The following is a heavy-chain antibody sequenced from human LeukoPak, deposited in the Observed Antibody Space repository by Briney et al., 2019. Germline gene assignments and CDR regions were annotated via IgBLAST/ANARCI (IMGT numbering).Heavy chain of an antibody. CDR2: INTNGGDT. Sequence: ASVKVSRQASGYTFTGYYMHWLRQAPGQGLDWMGRINTNGGDTKFAQKFQGRVTMSRDTSLSTAYMELSRLTSDDTAVYFCATHINWNYAGILDYWGQGALVTVSS. D-gene: IGHD1-7*01. CDR1: GYTFTGYY. J-gene: IGHJ4*02. V-gene: IGHV1-2*06. CDR3: ATHINWNYAGILDY.